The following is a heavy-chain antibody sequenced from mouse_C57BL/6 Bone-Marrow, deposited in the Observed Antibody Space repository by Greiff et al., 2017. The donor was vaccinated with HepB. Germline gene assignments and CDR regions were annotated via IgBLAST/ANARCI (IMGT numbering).Heavy chain of an antibody. V-gene: IGHV1-15*01. CDR1: GYTFTDYE. D-gene: IGHD2-4*01. CDR2: IDPETGGT. CDR3: TRIRDYDAWFAY. J-gene: IGHJ3*01. Sequence: QVQLQQSGAELERPGASVTLSCKASGYTFTDYEMHWVKQTPVHGLEWIGAIDPETGGTAYNQKFKGKAILTADKSSSTAYMELRSLTSEDSAVYYCTRIRDYDAWFAYWGQGTLVTVSA.